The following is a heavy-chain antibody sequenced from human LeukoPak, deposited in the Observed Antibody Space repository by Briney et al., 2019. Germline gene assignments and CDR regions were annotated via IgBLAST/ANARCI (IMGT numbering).Heavy chain of an antibody. Sequence: SVTVSCKASGCTFSSYAISWVRQAPGQGLEWMGGNIPIFGTANYAQKFQGRVTITTDESTSTAYMELSSLRSEDTAVYYCARGERMYNWNYSGYFDHWGQGTLVTVSS. CDR1: GCTFSSYA. CDR2: NIPIFGTA. CDR3: ARGERMYNWNYSGYFDH. V-gene: IGHV1-69*05. J-gene: IGHJ4*02. D-gene: IGHD1-7*01.